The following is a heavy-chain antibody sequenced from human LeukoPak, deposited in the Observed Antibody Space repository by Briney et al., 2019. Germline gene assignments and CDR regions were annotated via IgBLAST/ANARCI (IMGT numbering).Heavy chain of an antibody. CDR1: GGAISSSSYY. V-gene: IGHV4-39*01. CDR3: ARHGETYDSSGYCYPIPFDY. D-gene: IGHD3-22*01. Sequence: SETLSLTCTVSGGAISSSSYYWGWIRQPPGKGLEWIGSIYYSGSTYYNPSLKSRVTISVDTSKNQFSLKLSSVTAADTAVYYCARHGETYDSSGYCYPIPFDYWGQGTLVTVSS. J-gene: IGHJ4*02. CDR2: IYYSGST.